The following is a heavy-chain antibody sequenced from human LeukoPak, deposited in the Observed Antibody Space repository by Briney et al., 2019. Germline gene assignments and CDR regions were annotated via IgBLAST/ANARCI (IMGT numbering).Heavy chain of an antibody. D-gene: IGHD6-19*01. CDR3: ARDLRRLYGSGWSGYFDY. V-gene: IGHV3-21*01. Sequence: PGGSLRLSCAASGFTFSSYSMNWVRQAPGKGLEWVSSISSSSSYIYYADSVKGRFTISRDNAKNSLYLQMNSLRAEDTAVYYCARDLRRLYGSGWSGYFDYWGQGTLVTVSS. J-gene: IGHJ4*02. CDR1: GFTFSSYS. CDR2: ISSSSSYI.